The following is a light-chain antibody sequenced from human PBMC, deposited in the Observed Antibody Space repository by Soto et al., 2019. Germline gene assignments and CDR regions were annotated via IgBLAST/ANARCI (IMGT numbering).Light chain of an antibody. V-gene: IGKV3-15*01. CDR2: GAS. CDR1: QSVTSN. Sequence: EIVRTQSPATLSVSPGERATLSCRASQSVTSNLAWYQQRSGQAPRLLIYGASTRATGIPARFSGSGSGTEFTLTISSLQSEDFAVYYCQQYNSWPRTFGQGTKVEIK. J-gene: IGKJ1*01. CDR3: QQYNSWPRT.